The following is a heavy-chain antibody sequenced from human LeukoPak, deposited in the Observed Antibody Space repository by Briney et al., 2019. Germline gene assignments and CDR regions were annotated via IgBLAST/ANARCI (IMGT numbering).Heavy chain of an antibody. CDR2: INHSGST. V-gene: IGHV4-34*01. D-gene: IGHD2-2*01. CDR3: ASRAGYCSSTSCQYYFDY. CDR1: GGSFSGYY. Sequence: PSETLSLTCAVYGGSFSGYYWSWIRQPPGKGLEWIGEINHSGSTNYNPSLKSGVTISVDTSKNQFSLKLSSVTAADTAVYYCASRAGYCSSTSCQYYFDYWGQGTLVTVSS. J-gene: IGHJ4*02.